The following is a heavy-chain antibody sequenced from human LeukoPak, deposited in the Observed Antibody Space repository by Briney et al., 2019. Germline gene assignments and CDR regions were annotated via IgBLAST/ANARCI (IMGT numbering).Heavy chain of an antibody. J-gene: IGHJ4*02. D-gene: IGHD2-15*01. V-gene: IGHV3-23*01. CDR2: SGDSDGST. Sequence: GGSLRHSCAASGFTFSGSGMSWVRQAPGKGLEWISSSGDSDGSTYYADSLKGRFTISRDNSKNTLYLQMNNLRAEDTAVYYCAKRGCRGTCNPLAYWGQGALVTVSP. CDR3: AKRGCRGTCNPLAY. CDR1: GFTFSGSG.